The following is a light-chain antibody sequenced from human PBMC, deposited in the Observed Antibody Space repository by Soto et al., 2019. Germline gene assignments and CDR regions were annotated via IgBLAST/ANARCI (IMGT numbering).Light chain of an antibody. CDR2: GAS. CDR1: QSVGTK. J-gene: IGKJ1*01. CDR3: QQYSSWLWT. V-gene: IGKV3-15*01. Sequence: IVMTQSPAPLSVSPGERANLSCRASQSVGTKLAWYQQTPGQAPRLLIYGASNRATGVPARISGSVSGTEFTLTIASLQSEDVAIYYCQQYSSWLWTFGQGTKVEIK.